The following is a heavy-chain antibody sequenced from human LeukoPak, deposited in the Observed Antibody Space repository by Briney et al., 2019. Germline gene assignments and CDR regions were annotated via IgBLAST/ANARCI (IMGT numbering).Heavy chain of an antibody. D-gene: IGHD1-14*01. CDR2: ISTSGSTM. V-gene: IGHV3-11*01. CDR1: GFTFSDYY. CDR3: ARDNPGHWFDP. Sequence: GGSLRLSCAASGFTFSDYYMSWIRQAPGKGLEWVSYISTSGSTMYYADSVKGRFTISRDNAKNSLYLQMNSLRAEDTAVYYCARDNPGHWFDPWGQGTLVTVSS. J-gene: IGHJ5*02.